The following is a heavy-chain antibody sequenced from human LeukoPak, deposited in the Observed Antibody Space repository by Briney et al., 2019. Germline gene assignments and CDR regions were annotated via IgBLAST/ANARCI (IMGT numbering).Heavy chain of an antibody. CDR2: IYYSGSA. J-gene: IGHJ5*02. D-gene: IGHD1-26*01. CDR3: ARDSGGSGSYGGDWFDP. CDR1: GGSVSSGSYY. V-gene: IGHV4-61*01. Sequence: KPSETLSLTCTVSGGSVSSGSYYWSRIRQPPGKGLEWIGYIYYSGSANYNPSLKSRVTISVDTSKNQFSLKLSSVTAADTAVYYCARDSGGSGSYGGDWFDPWGQGTLVTVSS.